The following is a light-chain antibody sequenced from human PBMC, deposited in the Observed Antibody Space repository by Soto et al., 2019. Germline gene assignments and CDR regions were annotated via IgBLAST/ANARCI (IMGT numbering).Light chain of an antibody. J-gene: IGKJ3*01. V-gene: IGKV1-39*01. Sequence: DIPVTQSPSSLSASVGDRVAITCRSSQSISDYLNWYQQKPGKALKLVIYGASNLQSGVPPRFSGSGSGSEFTLTISGLQPDDFAIYFCQQSYSLPLTFGPGTKVDV. CDR1: QSISDY. CDR3: QQSYSLPLT. CDR2: GAS.